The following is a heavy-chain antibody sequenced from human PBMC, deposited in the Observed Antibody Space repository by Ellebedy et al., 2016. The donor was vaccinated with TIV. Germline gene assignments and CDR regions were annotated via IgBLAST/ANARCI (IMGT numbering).Heavy chain of an antibody. D-gene: IGHD6-19*01. J-gene: IGHJ5*02. V-gene: IGHV3-48*03. Sequence: GGSLRLSCAASGFTFSSYEMSWVRQAPGKGLEWVSYISSSGSTIYYADSVKGRFTMSRDNAKNTVYLQMHSLRVEDTAVYHCARTIAVATFDPWGQGTLVTVSS. CDR3: ARTIAVATFDP. CDR1: GFTFSSYE. CDR2: ISSSGSTI.